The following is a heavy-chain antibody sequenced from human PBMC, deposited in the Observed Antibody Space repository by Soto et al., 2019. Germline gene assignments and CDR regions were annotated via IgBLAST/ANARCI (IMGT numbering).Heavy chain of an antibody. Sequence: GGSLRLSCAASGFTFSSYAMSWVRQAPGKGLEWVSAISGSGGSTYYADSVKGRFTISRDNSKNTLYLQMNSLRAEDTAVYYCAKDRRYDILTGYLTYWGQGTLVTVSS. CDR1: GFTFSSYA. D-gene: IGHD3-9*01. V-gene: IGHV3-23*01. CDR3: AKDRRYDILTGYLTY. J-gene: IGHJ4*02. CDR2: ISGSGGST.